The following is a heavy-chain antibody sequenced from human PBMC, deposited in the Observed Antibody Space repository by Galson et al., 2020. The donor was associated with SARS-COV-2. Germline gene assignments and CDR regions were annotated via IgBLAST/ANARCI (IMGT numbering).Heavy chain of an antibody. CDR1: GGSISSGGYY. CDR3: ARGMTTVTYYYYYMDV. J-gene: IGHJ6*03. V-gene: IGHV4-31*03. D-gene: IGHD4-17*01. CDR2: IYYSGST. Sequence: SETLSLTCTVSGGSISSGGYYWSWIRQHPGKGLEWIGYIYYSGSTYYNPSLKSRVTISVDTSKNQFSLKLSSVTAADTAVYYCARGMTTVTYYYYYMDVWGKGTTVTVSS.